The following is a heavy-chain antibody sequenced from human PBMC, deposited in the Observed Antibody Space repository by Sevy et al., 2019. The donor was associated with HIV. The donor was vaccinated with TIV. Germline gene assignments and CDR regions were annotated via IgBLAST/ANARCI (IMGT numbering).Heavy chain of an antibody. CDR2: IYFSGST. V-gene: IGHV4-39*01. J-gene: IGHJ4*02. CDR3: ARHGGIMDRGFDY. Sequence: SETLSLICTVSGGSIGRNSYDWGWIRQSPGKGLEWIGSIYFSGSTNYATSLKSRVTISVDSSKNQLSLKMRSVTATDTAVYYCARHGGIMDRGFDYRGQGTLVTVSS. CDR1: GGSIGRNSYD. D-gene: IGHD3-10*01.